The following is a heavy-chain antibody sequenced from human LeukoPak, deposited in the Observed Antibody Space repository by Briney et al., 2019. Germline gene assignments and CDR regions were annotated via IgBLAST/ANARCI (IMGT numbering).Heavy chain of an antibody. J-gene: IGHJ4*02. D-gene: IGHD5-12*01. Sequence: ASVKVSCKASGYTFTGHYMHWVRQAPGQGLEWMGWINPDSGGTNYAQKFQGRITMARDTSISTAYMELTRLRSDDTAVYYCARAYSGYDCDYWGRGTLVTVSS. V-gene: IGHV1-2*02. CDR2: INPDSGGT. CDR3: ARAYSGYDCDY. CDR1: GYTFTGHY.